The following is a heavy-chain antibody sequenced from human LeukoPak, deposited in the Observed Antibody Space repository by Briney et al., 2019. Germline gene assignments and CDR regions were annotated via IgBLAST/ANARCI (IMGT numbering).Heavy chain of an antibody. V-gene: IGHV3-23*01. CDR2: ISGSGGST. Sequence: QPGGSLRLSCAASGFTFSSYAMSWVRQAPGKGLEWVSAISGSGGSTYYADSVKGRFTISRDNSKNTLYLQMNSLRAEDTAVYYCAKGKDSSGWYYYGMDVWGQGTTVTVSS. D-gene: IGHD6-19*01. J-gene: IGHJ6*02. CDR1: GFTFSSYA. CDR3: AKGKDSSGWYYYGMDV.